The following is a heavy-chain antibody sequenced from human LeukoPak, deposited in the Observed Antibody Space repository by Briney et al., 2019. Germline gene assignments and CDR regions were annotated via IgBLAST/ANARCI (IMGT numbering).Heavy chain of an antibody. CDR1: GGTFSSYA. V-gene: IGHV1-69*01. Sequence: SVKVSCKASGGTFSSYAISWVRQAPGQGLEWMGGIIPIFGTANYAQKFQGRVTITADESTSTAYMERSSLRSEDTAVYYCARDGGGSGYYSDFLDAFDIWGQGTMVTVSS. CDR3: ARDGGGSGYYSDFLDAFDI. J-gene: IGHJ3*02. D-gene: IGHD3-22*01. CDR2: IIPIFGTA.